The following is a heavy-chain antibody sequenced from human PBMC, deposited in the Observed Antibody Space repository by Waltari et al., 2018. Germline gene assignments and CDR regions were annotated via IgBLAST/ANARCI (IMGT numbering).Heavy chain of an antibody. CDR3: AGLRDNHDGTRLYSSDWIRFDS. CDR2: SYERGST. CDR1: GDSSSSSDYS. Sequence: QLQLQESGPRLVKPSETLSLTCIVSGDSSSSSDYSWGWIRQAPGKGLEWIGNSYERGSTYYNPAMKSRVTVSVDTSKNQLSRRLTSVTAADTAVYFCAGLRDNHDGTRLYSSDWIRFDSWGQGTLVTVSS. D-gene: IGHD6-25*01. V-gene: IGHV4-39*01. J-gene: IGHJ4*02.